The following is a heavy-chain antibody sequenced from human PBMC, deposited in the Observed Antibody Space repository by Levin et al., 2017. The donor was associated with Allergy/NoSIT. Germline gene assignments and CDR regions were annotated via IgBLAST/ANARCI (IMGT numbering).Heavy chain of an antibody. D-gene: IGHD3-9*01. J-gene: IGHJ4*02. CDR3: AHSTFIYDILTGYVKRCLLDY. Sequence: QTLSLTCSFSGFSLSASGVGVAWIRQPPGKALEWLALIYWDDDKRYSPSLKSRLTITKDTSKNQVVLTMTNMDPVDTATYYCAHSTFIYDILTGYVKRCLLDYWGQGTLVTVSS. CDR2: IYWDDDK. V-gene: IGHV2-5*02. CDR1: GFSLSASGVG.